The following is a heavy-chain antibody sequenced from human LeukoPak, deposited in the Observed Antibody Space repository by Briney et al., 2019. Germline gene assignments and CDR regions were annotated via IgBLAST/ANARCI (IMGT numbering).Heavy chain of an antibody. CDR1: GYTFTSYD. CDR3: ARWIQLWLRSFYYYYGMDV. CDR2: ISAYNGNT. D-gene: IGHD5-18*01. J-gene: IGHJ6*02. Sequence: ASVKVSCKASGYTFTSYDINWVRQAPGQGLEWMGWISAYNGNTNYAQKLQGRVTMTTDTSTSTAYMELRSLRSDDTAVYYCARWIQLWLRSFYYYYGMDVWGQGTTVTVSS. V-gene: IGHV1-18*01.